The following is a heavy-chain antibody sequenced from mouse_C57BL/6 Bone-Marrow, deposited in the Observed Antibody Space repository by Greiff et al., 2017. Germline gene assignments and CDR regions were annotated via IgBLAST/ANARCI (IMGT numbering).Heavy chain of an antibody. D-gene: IGHD1-1*01. J-gene: IGHJ1*01. CDR1: GYTFTSYW. V-gene: IGHV1-50*01. CDR3: ARWVYGNAWYFDV. Sequence: VQLQQSGAELVKPGASVKLSCKASGYTFTSYWMQWVKQRPGQGLEWIGEIDPSDSYTNYNQKFKGKATLTVDTSSSTAYVQLSSLTSEDSAVYYCARWVYGNAWYFDVWSAGTTVTVSS. CDR2: IDPSDSYT.